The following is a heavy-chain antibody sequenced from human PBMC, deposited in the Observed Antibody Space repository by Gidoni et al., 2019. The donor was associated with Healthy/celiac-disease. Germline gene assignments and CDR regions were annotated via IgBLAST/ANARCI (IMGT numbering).Heavy chain of an antibody. CDR3: AKPQGQIPKYCGGDCYLYAFDI. CDR2: ISGGGGST. Sequence: VQLLESGGDLVQHGGSLRLRCPASGFTFSSYALSCASQAPGKGLLYVSAISGGGGSTYYGYSVNGRCTNSRDNSKNTLCLQWNSLRAEDKTVYYWAKPQGQIPKYCGGDCYLYAFDIWCRGTMVTVSS. V-gene: IGHV3-23*01. J-gene: IGHJ3*02. D-gene: IGHD2-21*02. CDR1: GFTFSSYA.